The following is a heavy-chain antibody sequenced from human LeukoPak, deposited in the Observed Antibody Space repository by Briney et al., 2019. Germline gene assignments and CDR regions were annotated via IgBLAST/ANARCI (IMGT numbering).Heavy chain of an antibody. D-gene: IGHD4-17*01. J-gene: IGHJ4*02. CDR1: GFIFTSYS. V-gene: IGHV3-48*01. CDR2: ISSSSSTI. Sequence: GGSLRLSCAASGFIFTSYSMNWVRQAPGKGLEWVSYISSSSSTIYYADSVKGRFNISRDNAKNSLYLQMNSLRAEDTAVYYCARQRAGFTVTTSDYWGQGTLVTVSS. CDR3: ARQRAGFTVTTSDY.